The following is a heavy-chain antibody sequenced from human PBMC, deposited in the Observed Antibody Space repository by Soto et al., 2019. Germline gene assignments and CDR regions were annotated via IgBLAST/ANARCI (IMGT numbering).Heavy chain of an antibody. J-gene: IGHJ4*02. V-gene: IGHV4-4*02. CDR1: DGSFTSNNW. D-gene: IGHD1-7*01. Sequence: SETLSLTCAVSDGSFTSNNWWTWVRQPPGQGLEWIGEIYRTGSTNYNPSLKSRVTISLDKSENQFSLKVTSLSAADTAVYYCASRDTGTSVDYWGQGTLVTVSS. CDR2: IYRTGST. CDR3: ASRDTGTSVDY.